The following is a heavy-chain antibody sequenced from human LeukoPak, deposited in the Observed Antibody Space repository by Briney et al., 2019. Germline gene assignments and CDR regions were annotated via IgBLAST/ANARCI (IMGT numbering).Heavy chain of an antibody. J-gene: IGHJ6*03. V-gene: IGHV1-2*02. CDR3: AGDRKDKSYSYYYYYYYMDV. D-gene: IGHD1-26*01. CDR1: GYTFTGYY. CDR2: INPNSGGT. Sequence: ASVKVSCKASGYTFTGYYMHWVRQAPGQGLEWMGWINPNSGGTNYAQKFQGRVTMTRDTSISTAYMELSRLRSDDTAVYYCAGDRKDKSYSYYYYYYYMDVWGKGTTVTVSS.